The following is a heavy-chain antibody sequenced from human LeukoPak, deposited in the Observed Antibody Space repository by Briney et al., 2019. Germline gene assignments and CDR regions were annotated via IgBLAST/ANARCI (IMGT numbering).Heavy chain of an antibody. D-gene: IGHD7-27*01. CDR2: ISAGGATT. CDR1: GFTFSSYG. CDR3: AKRSLTGTYFFDY. Sequence: GGSLRLSCAASGFTFSSYGMHWVRQAPGKGLEWVSSISAGGATTYYADSVKGRFTISRDNSKNTLYVQMNSLRADDTAVYYCAKRSLTGTYFFDYWGQGTLVTVSS. J-gene: IGHJ4*02. V-gene: IGHV3-23*01.